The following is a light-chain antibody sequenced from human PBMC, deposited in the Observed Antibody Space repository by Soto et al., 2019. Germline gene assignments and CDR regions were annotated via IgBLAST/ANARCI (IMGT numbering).Light chain of an antibody. CDR3: QSYDSGVSASV. CDR2: SDV. CDR1: SSNIGAGFD. J-gene: IGLJ2*01. V-gene: IGLV1-40*01. Sequence: QSALTQPPSVSGAPGQRVSLSCSGSSSNIGAGFDVHWYQQFPGAAPKLLIYSDVNRPSGVPYRFSASKSGTSASLTITGLQTEDEAHYYCQSYDSGVSASVFGGGTKLTVL.